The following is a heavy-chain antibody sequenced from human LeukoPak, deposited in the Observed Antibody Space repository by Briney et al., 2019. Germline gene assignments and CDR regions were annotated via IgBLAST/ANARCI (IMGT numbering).Heavy chain of an antibody. Sequence: KTSETLSLTCTVSGGSISSYYWSWIRQPPGKGLELIGYIYHSGSTNYNPSLNSRVTISVDTSKNHFSLKLSSVTAADTAVYYCARGQWLPVYDFWGQGILVTVSS. V-gene: IGHV4-59*01. J-gene: IGHJ4*02. D-gene: IGHD3-22*01. CDR3: ARGQWLPVYDF. CDR1: GGSISSYY. CDR2: IYHSGST.